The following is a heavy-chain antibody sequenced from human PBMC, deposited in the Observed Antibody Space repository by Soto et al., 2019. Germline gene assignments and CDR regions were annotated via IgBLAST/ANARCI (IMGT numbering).Heavy chain of an antibody. CDR1: GYSFTSYW. D-gene: IGHD6-13*01. Sequence: PGESLEISCKGSGYSFTSYWIGWVRQMPGKGLEWMGIIYPGDSDTRYSPSFQGQVTISADKSISTAYLQWSSLKASDTAMYYCARTAAAGYYYYGMDVWGQGTTVTVSS. V-gene: IGHV5-51*01. CDR2: IYPGDSDT. J-gene: IGHJ6*02. CDR3: ARTAAAGYYYYGMDV.